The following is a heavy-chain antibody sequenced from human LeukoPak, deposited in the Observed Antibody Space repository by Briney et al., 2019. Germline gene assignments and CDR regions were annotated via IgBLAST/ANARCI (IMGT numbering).Heavy chain of an antibody. V-gene: IGHV3-74*01. D-gene: IGHD5-18*01. J-gene: IGHJ4*02. CDR2: MNSDGSSI. CDR3: ARGTPTAPDY. CDR1: GFAFSSYW. Sequence: GGSLRLSCAASGFAFSSYWMHWVRQAPGKGLVWVSRMNSDGSSIGYADSVKGRFTISRDNAKDTLFLEMNSLRAEDTAVYFCARGTPTAPDYWGQGTLVTVSS.